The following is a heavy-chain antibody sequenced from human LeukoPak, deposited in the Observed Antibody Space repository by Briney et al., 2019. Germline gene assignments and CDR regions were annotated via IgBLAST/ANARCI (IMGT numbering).Heavy chain of an antibody. J-gene: IGHJ4*02. CDR2: IYHSGST. D-gene: IGHD2-2*01. CDR3: ARGDGSCTGTSCYEIDY. CDR1: GGSISSDNW. Sequence: SETLSLTCAVSGGSISSDNWWSWVRQPPGKGLEWIGEIYHSGSTNYNPSLKSQVTISVDKSKNQFSLKLSSVTAADTAVYYCARGDGSCTGTSCYEIDYWGQGTLVTVSS. V-gene: IGHV4-4*02.